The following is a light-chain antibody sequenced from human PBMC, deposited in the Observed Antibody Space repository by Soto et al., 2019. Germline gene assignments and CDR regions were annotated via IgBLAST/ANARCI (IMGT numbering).Light chain of an antibody. Sequence: PGERATLSCRASQSVNSNLAWYQQKPGQSPRLLIYGASTRATGIPARFSGSGSGTEFTLTISSLQSEDFAVYYCQQYSAWPPITFGQGTKVDI. CDR3: QQYSAWPPIT. J-gene: IGKJ1*01. CDR2: GAS. V-gene: IGKV3-15*01. CDR1: QSVNSN.